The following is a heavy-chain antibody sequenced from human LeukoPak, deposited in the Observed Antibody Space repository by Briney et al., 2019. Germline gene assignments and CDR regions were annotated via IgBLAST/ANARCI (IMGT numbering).Heavy chain of an antibody. Sequence: GGSLRLSCAASGFTFSSYEMNWVRQAPGKGLEWVSYISSSGSTIYYADSVKGRFTISRDNSKNTLYLQMNSLRAEDTAVYYCAKDEPSYYYMDVWGKGTTVTVSS. CDR1: GFTFSSYE. V-gene: IGHV3-48*03. CDR3: AKDEPSYYYMDV. J-gene: IGHJ6*03. CDR2: ISSSGSTI.